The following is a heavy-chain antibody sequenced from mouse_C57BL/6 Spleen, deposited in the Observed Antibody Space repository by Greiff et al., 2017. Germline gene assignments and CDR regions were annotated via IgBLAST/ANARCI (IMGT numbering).Heavy chain of an antibody. V-gene: IGHV1-61*01. CDR3: ARWSLGDAGFAY. Sequence: QVQLQQPGAELVRPGSSVKLSCKASGYTFTSYWMDWVKQRPGQGLEWIGNIYPSDSETHYNQKFKDKATLTVDKSSSTAYMQLSSLTSEDSAVYYCARWSLGDAGFAYGGQGTLVTVSA. CDR1: GYTFTSYW. D-gene: IGHD3-3*01. J-gene: IGHJ3*01. CDR2: IYPSDSET.